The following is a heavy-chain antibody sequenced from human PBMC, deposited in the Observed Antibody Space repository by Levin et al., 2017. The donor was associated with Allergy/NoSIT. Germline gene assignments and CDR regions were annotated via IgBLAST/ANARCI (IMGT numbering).Heavy chain of an antibody. CDR3: ARDPGSSGWYYYYYYGMDV. CDR1: GFTFSSYA. J-gene: IGHJ6*02. D-gene: IGHD6-19*01. CDR2: ISYDGSNK. Sequence: GESLKISCAASGFTFSSYAMHWVRQAPGKGLEWVAVISYDGSNKYYADSVKGRFTISRDNSKNTLYLQMNSLRAEDTAVYYCARDPGSSGWYYYYYYGMDVWGQGTTVTVSS. V-gene: IGHV3-30-3*01.